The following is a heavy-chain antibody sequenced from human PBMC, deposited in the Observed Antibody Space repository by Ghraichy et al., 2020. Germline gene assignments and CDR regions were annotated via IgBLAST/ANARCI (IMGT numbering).Heavy chain of an antibody. CDR1: GGSISSGSYY. J-gene: IGHJ3*02. Sequence: QTLSLTCTVSGGSISSGSYYWSWIRQPAGKGLEWIGRIYTSGSTNYNPSLKSRVTISVDTSKNQFSLKLSSVTAADTAVYYCAREGIAARQDAFDIWGQGTMVTVSS. V-gene: IGHV4-61*02. CDR2: IYTSGST. CDR3: AREGIAARQDAFDI. D-gene: IGHD6-6*01.